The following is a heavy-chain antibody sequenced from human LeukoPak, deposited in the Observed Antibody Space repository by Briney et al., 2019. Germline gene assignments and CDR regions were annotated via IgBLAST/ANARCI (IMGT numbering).Heavy chain of an antibody. V-gene: IGHV2-5*02. J-gene: IGHJ4*02. CDR3: AHYDYGDSPTVDYFDY. CDR2: IYWDDDK. CDR1: GFSLSTSGVG. Sequence: ESGPTLVKPTQTLTLTCTFSGFSLSTSGVGVAWIGQPPGKALEWLALIYWDDDKRYSPSLKSRITITKDTSKNQVVLTMTNMDPVDTATYYCAHYDYGDSPTVDYFDYWGQGTLVTVSS. D-gene: IGHD4-17*01.